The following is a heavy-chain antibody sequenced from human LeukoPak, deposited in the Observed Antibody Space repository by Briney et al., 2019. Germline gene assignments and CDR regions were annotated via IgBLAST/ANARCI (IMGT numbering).Heavy chain of an antibody. CDR2: INPNSGGT. CDR1: VYTFTGYY. J-gene: IGHJ1*01. Sequence: ASVKVSCKASVYTFTGYYMHWVRQAPGQGLEWMGWINPNSGGTNYAQKFQGRVTMTRDTSISTAYMELSRLSSDEKAVSYCARDSPPIAAAGIAEFFQHWGQGTLVTVSS. D-gene: IGHD6-13*01. CDR3: ARDSPPIAAAGIAEFFQH. V-gene: IGHV1-2*02.